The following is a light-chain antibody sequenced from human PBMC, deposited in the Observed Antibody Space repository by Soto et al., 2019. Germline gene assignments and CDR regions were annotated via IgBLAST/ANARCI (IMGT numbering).Light chain of an antibody. CDR1: QSVRTY. CDR3: QQRSNWPLLT. V-gene: IGKV3-11*01. J-gene: IGKJ4*01. Sequence: EIVLTQSPATLSLSPGERATLSCRASQSVRTYLAWYQHKTGQAPRLLIHDASNRATGIPARFSGSGSGTDFTLTINSLEPEDFAVYYCQQRSNWPLLTFGGGTKVEMK. CDR2: DAS.